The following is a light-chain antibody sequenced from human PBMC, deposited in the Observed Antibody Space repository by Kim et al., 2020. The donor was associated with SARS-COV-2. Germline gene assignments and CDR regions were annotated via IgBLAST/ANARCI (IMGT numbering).Light chain of an antibody. V-gene: IGKV3-11*01. Sequence: ATLSLSPGERATRSCRASQSVSGYLGWYQQKRGQAPRLLIYDAIHRATGIPARFSGSGSMTEFTLTISSLEPEDFAVYYCQQRKTFGGGTMVDIK. CDR2: DAI. CDR1: QSVSGY. CDR3: QQRKT. J-gene: IGKJ4*01.